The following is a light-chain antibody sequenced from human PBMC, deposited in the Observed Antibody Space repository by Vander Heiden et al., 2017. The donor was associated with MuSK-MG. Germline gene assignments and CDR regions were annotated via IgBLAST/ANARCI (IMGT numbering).Light chain of an antibody. J-gene: IGKJ4*01. CDR3: QQDYTLCT. V-gene: IGKV1-33*01. CDR2: DAS. CDR1: QDISNY. Sequence: DIQMTQSPSSLSASVGDRVTITCQASQDISNYLNWYQQKPGKAPKLLIYDASKLETGVPSRFSGSGSGTDFTFTSSSLQPEDIAKYYWQQDYTLCTFGGGTKVEIK.